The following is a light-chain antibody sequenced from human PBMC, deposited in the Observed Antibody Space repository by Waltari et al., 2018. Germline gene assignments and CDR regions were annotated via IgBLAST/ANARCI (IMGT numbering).Light chain of an antibody. CDR1: SSDVGHYNV. CDR2: EVT. CDR3: CSYAGGGTPRLL. Sequence: QSALTQPASVSGSPGQSITISCAGTSSDVGHYNVVSWYQQHPGKVPKLIIYEVTQRPSGVSDRFSGSKSGNTASLTISGLQPEDEANYYCCSYAGGGTPRLLFGGGTEVTVL. J-gene: IGLJ2*01. V-gene: IGLV2-23*02.